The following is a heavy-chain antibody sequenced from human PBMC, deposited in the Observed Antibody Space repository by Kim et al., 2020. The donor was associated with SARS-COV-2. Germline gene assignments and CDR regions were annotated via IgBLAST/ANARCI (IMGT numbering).Heavy chain of an antibody. D-gene: IGHD5-12*01. Sequence: GSLKDYVDSVKGRFTISRDNAKNSLSLLMSSLGPEDTAVYFCARGWMPDYWGQGTLVTVSS. J-gene: IGHJ4*02. CDR3: ARGWMPDY. CDR2: GSLK. V-gene: IGHV3-7*04.